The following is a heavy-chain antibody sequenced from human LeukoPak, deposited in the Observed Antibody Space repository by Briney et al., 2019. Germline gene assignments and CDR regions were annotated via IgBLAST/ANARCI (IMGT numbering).Heavy chain of an antibody. CDR2: ISSNGGST. V-gene: IGHV3-64*01. CDR1: GFTFSSYA. CDR3: ARGPPLDY. J-gene: IGHJ4*02. Sequence: PGGSLRLSCAASGFTFSSYAMHWVRQAPGKGLEYVSAISSNGGSTYYANSVKGRFTISRDNSKNTLYLQMGSLRAEDMAVYYCARGPPLDYWGQGTLVTVSS.